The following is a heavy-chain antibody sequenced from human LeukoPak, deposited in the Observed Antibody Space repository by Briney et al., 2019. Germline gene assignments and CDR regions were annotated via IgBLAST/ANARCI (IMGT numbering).Heavy chain of an antibody. CDR1: GGTFSSYA. Sequence: SVKVSCKASGGTFSSYAISWVRQAPGQGPEWMGGIIPIFGTANYAQKFQGRVTITADKSTSTAYMELSSLRSEDTAVYYCARVGWNGYPEARTYYFDYWGQGTLVTVSS. J-gene: IGHJ4*02. D-gene: IGHD1-1*01. CDR2: IIPIFGTA. CDR3: ARVGWNGYPEARTYYFDY. V-gene: IGHV1-69*06.